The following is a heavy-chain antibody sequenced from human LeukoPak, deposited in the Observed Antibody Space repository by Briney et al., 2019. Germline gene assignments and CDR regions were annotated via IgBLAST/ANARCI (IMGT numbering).Heavy chain of an antibody. V-gene: IGHV4-34*01. Sequence: SKTLSLTCAVYGGSFSGYYWSWIRQPPGKGLEWIGEINHSGSTNYNPSLKSRVTISVDTSKNQFSLKLSSVTAADTAVYYCARLRGPRYYYYGMDVWGQGTTVTVSS. J-gene: IGHJ6*02. CDR1: GGSFSGYY. D-gene: IGHD6-25*01. CDR3: ARLRGPRYYYYGMDV. CDR2: INHSGST.